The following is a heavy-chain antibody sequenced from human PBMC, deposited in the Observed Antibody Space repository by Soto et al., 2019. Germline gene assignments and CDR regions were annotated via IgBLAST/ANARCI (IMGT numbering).Heavy chain of an antibody. CDR3: AKFTEPGYSSIWYYFEY. Sequence: GGSLRLSSVGSGFTFSGYSMAWVRQAPGRGLEWVASISSRSTNIDYADSVKGRFTISRDNAKNLVSLQMSSLRGEDTALYYCAKFTEPGYSSIWYYFEYWGQGTPVTVSS. CDR2: ISSRSTNI. CDR1: GFTFSGYS. D-gene: IGHD6-19*01. J-gene: IGHJ4*02. V-gene: IGHV3-21*06.